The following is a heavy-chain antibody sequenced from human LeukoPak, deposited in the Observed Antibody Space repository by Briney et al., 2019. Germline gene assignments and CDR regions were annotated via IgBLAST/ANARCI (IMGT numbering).Heavy chain of an antibody. V-gene: IGHV4-4*08. CDR2: IYTSGST. CDR1: GGSISSYY. D-gene: IGHD2-21*02. Sequence: SETLSLTCTVSGGSISSYYWSWIRQPPGKGLEWIGYIYTSGSTNYNPSLKSRVTISVDTSKNQFSLKLSSVTAADTAVYYCAREEHCGGDCYSYYFDYWGQGTLVTVSS. J-gene: IGHJ4*02. CDR3: AREEHCGGDCYSYYFDY.